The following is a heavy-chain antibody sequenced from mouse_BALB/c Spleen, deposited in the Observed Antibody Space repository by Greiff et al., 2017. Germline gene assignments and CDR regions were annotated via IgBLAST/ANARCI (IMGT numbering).Heavy chain of an antibody. CDR1: GYSITSGYY. Sequence: EVKLVESGPGLVKPSQSLSLTCSVTGYSITSGYYWNWIRQFPGNKLEWMGYISYDGSNNYNPSLKNRISITRDTSKNQFFLKLNSVTTEDTATYYCARPHYGSSSWFAYWGQGTLVTVSA. CDR2: ISYDGSN. CDR3: ARPHYGSSSWFAY. D-gene: IGHD1-1*01. V-gene: IGHV3-6*02. J-gene: IGHJ3*01.